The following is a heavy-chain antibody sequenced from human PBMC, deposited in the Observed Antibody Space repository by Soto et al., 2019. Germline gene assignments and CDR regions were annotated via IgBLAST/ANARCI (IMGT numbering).Heavy chain of an antibody. CDR1: GYSFTSYW. CDR2: IYPGDSDT. J-gene: IGHJ6*03. D-gene: IGHD5-12*01. Sequence: GESLKISCKGSGYSFTSYWIGWVRQMPGKGLEWMGIIYPGDSDTRYSPSFQGQVTISADKAISTAYLQWGILKASDTAMYYCARRSACGYSGYDTSHYYYYMDVWGKGTTVTVSS. CDR3: ARRSACGYSGYDTSHYYYYMDV. V-gene: IGHV5-51*01.